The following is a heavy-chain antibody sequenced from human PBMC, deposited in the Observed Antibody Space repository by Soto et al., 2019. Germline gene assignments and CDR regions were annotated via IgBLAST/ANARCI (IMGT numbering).Heavy chain of an antibody. Sequence: EVQLVESGGGLVQPGGSLRLSCAASGFTFSSYSMNWVRQAPGKGLEWVSYINSGSSTIYYADAVEGRFTISRDNAKNSLYLQMNSLRDEDPAVYYCARDAPRCSGGSCFDFWGQGTLVTVSS. CDR1: GFTFSSYS. CDR3: ARDAPRCSGGSCFDF. V-gene: IGHV3-48*02. CDR2: INSGSSTI. J-gene: IGHJ4*02. D-gene: IGHD2-15*01.